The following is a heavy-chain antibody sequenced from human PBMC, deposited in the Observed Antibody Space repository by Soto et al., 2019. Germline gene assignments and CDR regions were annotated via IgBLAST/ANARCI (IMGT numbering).Heavy chain of an antibody. J-gene: IGHJ4*02. D-gene: IGHD3-3*01. Sequence: GGSLRLSCAASGFTFSTYGMHWVRQIPGKGLQWVAIIWYDGSIKYYADSVKGRFTISRDNSKNTLFLQMNSLRDEDTAVYYCAKDRLRFLEWPKYYFDYWGQGTLVTVSS. CDR2: IWYDGSIK. CDR1: GFTFSTYG. V-gene: IGHV3-33*06. CDR3: AKDRLRFLEWPKYYFDY.